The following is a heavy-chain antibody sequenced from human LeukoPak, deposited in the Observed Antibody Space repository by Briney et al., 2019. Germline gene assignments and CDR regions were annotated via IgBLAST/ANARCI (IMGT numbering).Heavy chain of an antibody. D-gene: IGHD3-9*01. CDR3: ARDYTGYFP. J-gene: IGHJ5*02. V-gene: IGHV3-7*03. CDR2: IKTDGSEK. CDR1: GFTFSSYW. Sequence: GFLRLSCEASGFTFSSYWMSWVRQAPGKGLEWVANIKTDGSEKYYVDSVKGRFTISRDNAKNSLYLQMNSLRAEDTAVYYCARDYTGYFPWGQGTLVTVSS.